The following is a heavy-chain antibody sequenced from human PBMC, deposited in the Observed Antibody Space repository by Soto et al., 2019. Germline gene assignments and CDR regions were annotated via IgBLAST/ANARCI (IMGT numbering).Heavy chain of an antibody. CDR2: IKQDGSEK. CDR3: ARVRMVRGVGWFDP. V-gene: IGHV3-7*01. D-gene: IGHD3-10*01. CDR1: GFTFSSYW. Sequence: EVQLVESGGGLVQPGGSLRLSCAASGFTFSSYWMSWVRQAPGKGLEWVANIKQDGSEKYYVDSVKGRFTISRDNAKNSLYRQMNSLRAEDTAVYYCARVRMVRGVGWFDPWGQGTLVTVSS. J-gene: IGHJ5*02.